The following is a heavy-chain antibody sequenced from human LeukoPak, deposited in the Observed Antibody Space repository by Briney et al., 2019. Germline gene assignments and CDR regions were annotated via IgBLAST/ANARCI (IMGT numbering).Heavy chain of an antibody. J-gene: IGHJ3*02. CDR2: IYYSGST. CDR1: GGSISSYY. D-gene: IGHD3-22*01. CDR3: ARDPYDSSGYYSQGYAFDI. V-gene: IGHV4-59*12. Sequence: SETLSLTCTVSGGSISSYYWSWIRQPPGKGLEWIGYIYYSGSTYYNPSLKSRVTISVDTSKNQFSLKLSSVTAADTAVYYCARDPYDSSGYYSQGYAFDIWGQGTMVTVSS.